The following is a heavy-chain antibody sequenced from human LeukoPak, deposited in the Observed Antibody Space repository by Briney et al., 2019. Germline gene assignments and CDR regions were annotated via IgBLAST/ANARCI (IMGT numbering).Heavy chain of an antibody. CDR1: GFTFSFYW. CDR2: INQDESEK. CDR3: ARRGATRDRFDP. D-gene: IGHD5-24*01. V-gene: IGHV3-7*01. J-gene: IGHJ5*02. Sequence: PGGSLRLSCAASGFTFSFYWMSWVRQAPGKGLEWVANINQDESEKYYVDSVKGRFTISRDNAENSVYLQMNSLRAEDTAVYYCARRGATRDRFDPWGQGTLVTVSP.